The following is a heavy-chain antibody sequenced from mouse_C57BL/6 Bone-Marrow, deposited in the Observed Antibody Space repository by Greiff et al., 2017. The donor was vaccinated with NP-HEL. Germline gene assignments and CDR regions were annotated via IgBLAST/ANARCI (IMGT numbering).Heavy chain of an antibody. CDR3: ARTGYNAMDY. CDR1: GFTFSDYG. J-gene: IGHJ4*01. Sequence: EVKLEESGGGLVKPGGSLKLSCAASGFTFSDYGMHWVRQAPEKGLEWVAYISSGSSTIYYADTVKGRFTISRDNAKNTLFLQMTSLRSEDTAMYYCARTGYNAMDYWGQGTSVTVSS. CDR2: ISSGSSTI. V-gene: IGHV5-17*01.